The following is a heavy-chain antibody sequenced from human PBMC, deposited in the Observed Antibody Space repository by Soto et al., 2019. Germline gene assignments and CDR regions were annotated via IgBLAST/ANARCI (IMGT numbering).Heavy chain of an antibody. CDR2: TKNRSQRYTI. Sequence: EVQLVESGGGLVQPGGSRRLSCAASGFTLSDHYMDWVRQAPGKGLEWVARTKNRSQRYTIEYAASVKGRFTISRDDSKNSLYLQMNSLKSEDTAVYYCTCWIAARCSWGQGTLVTVGS. J-gene: IGHJ4*02. CDR1: GFTLSDHY. V-gene: IGHV3-72*01. CDR3: TCWIAARCS. D-gene: IGHD6-6*01.